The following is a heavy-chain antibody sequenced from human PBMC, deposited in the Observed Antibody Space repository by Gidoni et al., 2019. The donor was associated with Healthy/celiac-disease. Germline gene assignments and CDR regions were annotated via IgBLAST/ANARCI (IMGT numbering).Heavy chain of an antibody. CDR3: APELHVDIVATMTPLYY. CDR1: GYTFTGYY. V-gene: IGHV1-2*02. D-gene: IGHD5-12*01. CDR2: INPNSGGT. J-gene: IGHJ4*02. Sequence: QVQLVQSGAEVKKPGASVQVSCKASGYTFTGYYMHWVRQAPGQGLEWMGWINPNSGGTNYAQKFQGRVTMTRDTSISTAYMELSRLRSDDTAVYYCAPELHVDIVATMTPLYYWGQGTLVTVSS.